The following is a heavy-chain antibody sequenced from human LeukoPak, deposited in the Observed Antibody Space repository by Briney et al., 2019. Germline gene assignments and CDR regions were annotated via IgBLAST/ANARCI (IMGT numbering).Heavy chain of an antibody. CDR2: ISYTGTYI. V-gene: IGHV3-21*04. Sequence: GGSLRLSCAASAFSLNAYNMNWVRQAPGKGLEWVSSISYTGTYIYYADSVKGRFTISRDNSKNTLYLQMNSLRAEDTAIYYCAKDYVSGDGYWDFDYWGQGTLVTVSS. J-gene: IGHJ4*02. CDR3: AKDYVSGDGYWDFDY. D-gene: IGHD5-24*01. CDR1: AFSLNAYN.